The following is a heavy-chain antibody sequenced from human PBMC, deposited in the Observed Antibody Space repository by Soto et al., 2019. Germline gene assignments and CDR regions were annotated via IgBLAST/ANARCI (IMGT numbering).Heavy chain of an antibody. V-gene: IGHV1-69*13. CDR3: AREGSSSWSLGYNWFDP. Sequence: SVKVSCKASGGTFSSYAISWVRQAPGQGLEWMGGIIPIFGTANYAQKFQGRVTIIADDSTSTAYMELSSLRSEDTAVYYCAREGSSSWSLGYNWFDPWGQGTLVTVSS. CDR2: IIPIFGTA. D-gene: IGHD6-13*01. J-gene: IGHJ5*02. CDR1: GGTFSSYA.